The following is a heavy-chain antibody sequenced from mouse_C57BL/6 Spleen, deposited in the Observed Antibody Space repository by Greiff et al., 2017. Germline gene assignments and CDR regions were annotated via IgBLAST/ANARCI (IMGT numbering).Heavy chain of an antibody. CDR1: GYSITSGYD. D-gene: IGHD2-12*01. J-gene: IGHJ2*01. CDR2: ISYSGST. V-gene: IGHV3-1*01. CDR3: ARGGYRGFNYFDY. Sequence: EVKLVESGPGMVKPSQSLSLTCTVTGYSITSGYDWHWIRHVPGNKLEWMGYISYSGSTNYNPYLKSRISITHDTSKNHFFLKLNSVTTEDTATYYCARGGYRGFNYFDYWGQGTTLTVSS.